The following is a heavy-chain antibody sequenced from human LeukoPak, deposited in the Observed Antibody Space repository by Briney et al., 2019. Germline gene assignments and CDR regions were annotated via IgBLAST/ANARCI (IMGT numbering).Heavy chain of an antibody. V-gene: IGHV4-4*02. Sequence: PSGTLSLTCSVSGGSITSNNWWSWVRQTPGKGLEWIGEISYSGSTNLNPSLKSRVIMSVDKSKNQFSLKFRSMTAADTAVYYCARVSDNDGWYGVYYFDFWGQGTRVTVSS. D-gene: IGHD6-19*01. J-gene: IGHJ4*02. CDR3: ARVSDNDGWYGVYYFDF. CDR2: ISYSGST. CDR1: GGSITSNNW.